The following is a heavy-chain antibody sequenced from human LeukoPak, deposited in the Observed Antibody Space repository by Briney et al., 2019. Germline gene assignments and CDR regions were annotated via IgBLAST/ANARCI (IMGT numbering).Heavy chain of an antibody. CDR3: ARYGQGAFDI. CDR2: INHSGST. CDR1: GGSFSGYY. Sequence: SSETLSLTCAVYGGSFSGYYWSWIRQPPGKGLEWIGEINHSGSTNYNPSLKSRVTISVDTSKNQFSLKLSSVTAADTAVYYCARYGQGAFDIWGQGTMVTVSS. V-gene: IGHV4-34*01. J-gene: IGHJ3*02. D-gene: IGHD3-10*01.